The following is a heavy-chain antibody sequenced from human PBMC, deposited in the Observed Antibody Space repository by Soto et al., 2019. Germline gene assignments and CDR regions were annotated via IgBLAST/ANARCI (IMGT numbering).Heavy chain of an antibody. J-gene: IGHJ4*02. CDR1: GFTFSSYA. CDR3: ARFFGSGFDY. V-gene: IGHV3-48*02. CDR2: ISTSGGTR. D-gene: IGHD6-19*01. Sequence: GGSLRLSCAASGFTFSSYAMNWVRQAPGKGLEWVAHISTSGGTRYYADSVKGRFTISRDNAKTSLYLQMDSLRNEDTAVYYCARFFGSGFDYWGQGTLVTVSS.